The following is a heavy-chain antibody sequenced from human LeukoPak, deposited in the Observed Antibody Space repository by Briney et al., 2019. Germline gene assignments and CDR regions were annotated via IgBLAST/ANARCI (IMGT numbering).Heavy chain of an antibody. D-gene: IGHD3-10*01. V-gene: IGHV4-38-2*01. CDR2: IYHSGST. CDR3: ASSMVRGATIDY. CDR1: GYSLSSGYY. J-gene: IGHJ4*02. Sequence: SDTLSLTCAVSGYSLSSGYYWGWIRPTPGKGLEWIGSIYHSGSTYYNPSLKSRLTISVDTSKNQFSLKLSSVTAADTAVYYCASSMVRGATIDYWGQGTLVTVSS.